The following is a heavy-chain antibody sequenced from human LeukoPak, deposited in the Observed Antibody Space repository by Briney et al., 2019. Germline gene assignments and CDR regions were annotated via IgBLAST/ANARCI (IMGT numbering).Heavy chain of an antibody. CDR2: IYYSGST. J-gene: IGHJ4*02. V-gene: IGHV4-61*01. CDR1: GGSVSSGSYY. D-gene: IGHD1-26*01. Sequence: PSETLSLTWTDSGGSVSSGSYYWSWIRQPPGKGLAWIGYIYYSGSTNYNPSLKSRVTISVDTSKNQFSLKLSSVTAADTAVYYCARFEGSPAYFDYWGQGTLVTVSS. CDR3: ARFEGSPAYFDY.